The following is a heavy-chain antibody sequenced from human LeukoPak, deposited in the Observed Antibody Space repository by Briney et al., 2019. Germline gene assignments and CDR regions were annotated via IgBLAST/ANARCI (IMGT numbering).Heavy chain of an antibody. Sequence: SETLSLTCTVSGGSISSYYWSWIRQPPGKGLEWIGYIYYSGSTNYNPSLKSRVTISVDTSKNQFSLKLSSVTAADTAVYYCAREHYYDSSGYNEGGAFDIWGQGTMVTVSS. D-gene: IGHD3-22*01. CDR1: GGSISSYY. J-gene: IGHJ3*02. CDR3: AREHYYDSSGYNEGGAFDI. CDR2: IYYSGST. V-gene: IGHV4-59*01.